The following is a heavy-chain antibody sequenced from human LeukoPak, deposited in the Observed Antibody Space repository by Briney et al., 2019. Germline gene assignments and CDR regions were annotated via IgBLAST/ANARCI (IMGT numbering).Heavy chain of an antibody. Sequence: GGSLRLSCAASGFTVSSNYMSWVRQAPGKGLEWVSVIYSGGSTYYADSVKGRFTISRDNSKNTLYLQMNSLRAEDTAVYYCARAPITMVRGVIGGYYYYYMDVWGKGTTVTISS. D-gene: IGHD3-10*01. CDR1: GFTVSSNY. CDR2: IYSGGST. CDR3: ARAPITMVRGVIGGYYYYYMDV. V-gene: IGHV3-53*01. J-gene: IGHJ6*03.